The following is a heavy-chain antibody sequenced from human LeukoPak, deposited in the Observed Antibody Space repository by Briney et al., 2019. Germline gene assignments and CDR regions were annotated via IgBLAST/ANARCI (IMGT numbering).Heavy chain of an antibody. V-gene: IGHV4-38-2*01. CDR1: GYSISSGYY. CDR3: ALIGVITTIDY. Sequence: SETLSLTCAVSGYSISSGYYWGWIRQPPGKGLEWIGSIYHSGSTYYNPPLKSRVTISVDTSKNQFSLKLSAVTAADTAVYYCALIGVITTIDYWGQGTLVTVSS. CDR2: IYHSGST. D-gene: IGHD3-22*01. J-gene: IGHJ4*02.